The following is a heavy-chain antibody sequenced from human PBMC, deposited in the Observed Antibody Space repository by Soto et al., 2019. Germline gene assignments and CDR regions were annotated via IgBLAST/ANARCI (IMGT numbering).Heavy chain of an antibody. D-gene: IGHD6-13*01. J-gene: IGHJ4*02. Sequence: PGGSMGLSCSSSVVTVSSYAMHCFRQTAGKGLEYVSAISSNGGSTYYADSVKGRFTISRDNSKNTLYLQMSSLRAEDTAVYYCVKDRDSSSWYPSPNWGQGTLVTVSS. CDR2: ISSNGGST. CDR1: VVTVSSYA. V-gene: IGHV3-64D*06. CDR3: VKDRDSSSWYPSPN.